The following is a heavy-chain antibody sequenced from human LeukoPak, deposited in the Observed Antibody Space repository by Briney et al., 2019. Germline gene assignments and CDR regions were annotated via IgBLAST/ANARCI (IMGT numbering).Heavy chain of an antibody. CDR3: VRGSGGDGYGYWGDY. CDR2: MWFDGRKI. J-gene: IGHJ4*02. Sequence: PGRSLRLSCAASGFTFSHYGMQWVRQAPGRGLEWVAVMWFDGRKIHYPDYVKGRFTISRDNSKNTLYLQMDNLRADDPAVYYCVRGSGGDGYGYWGDYWGQGTLVTVSP. V-gene: IGHV3-33*01. CDR1: GFTFSHYG. D-gene: IGHD5-24*01.